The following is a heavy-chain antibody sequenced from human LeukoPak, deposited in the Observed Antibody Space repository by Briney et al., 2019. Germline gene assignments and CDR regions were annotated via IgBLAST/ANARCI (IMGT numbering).Heavy chain of an antibody. J-gene: IGHJ4*02. CDR2: IKSETDGATT. V-gene: IGHV3-15*01. Sequence: PGGSLRLSCAASGFTVRTAYMSWVRQAPGKGLEWVGRIKSETDGATTDFTAPVKGRFIISRDDSRNTLYLQMNSLRAEDTAMYYCAKDFLRRWNYGGAVGYWGQGTLVTVSS. CDR3: AKDFLRRWNYGGAVGY. D-gene: IGHD1-7*01. CDR1: GFTVRTAY.